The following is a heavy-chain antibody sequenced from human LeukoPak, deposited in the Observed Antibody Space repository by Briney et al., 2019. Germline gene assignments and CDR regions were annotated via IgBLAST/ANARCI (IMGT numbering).Heavy chain of an antibody. V-gene: IGHV3-23*01. CDR3: ASFCSGSWFGDMDV. J-gene: IGHJ6*03. CDR2: ISGSGGST. CDR1: GFTFSSYG. Sequence: PGGSLRLSCAASGFTFSSYGMSWVRQAPGKGLEWVSAISGSGGSTYYADSVKGRFTISRDNSKNTLYLQMNSLRAEDTAVYYCASFCSGSWFGDMDVWGKGTTVTVSS. D-gene: IGHD3-10*01.